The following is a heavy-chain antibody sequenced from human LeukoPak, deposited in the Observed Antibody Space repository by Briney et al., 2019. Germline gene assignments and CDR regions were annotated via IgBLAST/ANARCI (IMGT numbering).Heavy chain of an antibody. J-gene: IGHJ5*02. CDR2: MNPNSGGT. CDR3: ARPLRVTMVRGAAFRASSDFDP. D-gene: IGHD3-10*01. CDR1: GYTFTNYD. V-gene: IGHV1-2*02. Sequence: ASVTVSFKSSGYTFTNYDINWVRQATGQGLAWMGWMNPNSGGTNYAQKFQGRVTMTRDTSISTAYMELSRLRYDDTAVYYCARPLRVTMVRGAAFRASSDFDPWGQGTLVTVSS.